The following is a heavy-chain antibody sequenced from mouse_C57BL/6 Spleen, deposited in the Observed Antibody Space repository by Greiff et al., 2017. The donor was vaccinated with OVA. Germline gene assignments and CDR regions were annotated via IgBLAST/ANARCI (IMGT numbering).Heavy chain of an antibody. D-gene: IGHD1-1*01. Sequence: EVKLVESEGGLVQPGSSMKLSCTASGFTFSDYYMAWVRQVPEKGLEWVANINYDGSSTYYLDSLKSRFIISSDNAKNILYLQMSSLKSEDTATYYCARGPGSSYGAMDYWGQGTSVTVSS. CDR3: ARGPGSSYGAMDY. V-gene: IGHV5-16*01. CDR1: GFTFSDYY. J-gene: IGHJ4*01. CDR2: INYDGSST.